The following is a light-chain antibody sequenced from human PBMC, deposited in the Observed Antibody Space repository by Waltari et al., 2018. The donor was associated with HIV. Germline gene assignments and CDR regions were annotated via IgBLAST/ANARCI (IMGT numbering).Light chain of an antibody. J-gene: IGKJ3*01. CDR3: QQYDDVPVT. Sequence: DIQMTQSPSSLSASVGDRVTITCQASQDISIYLNWYQQKPGKAPKLLIYGASDLETGVPSRFNGSGSGTDFTFTISSLQPADIATYYCQQYDDVPVTFGPGTKVEIK. CDR1: QDISIY. CDR2: GAS. V-gene: IGKV1-33*01.